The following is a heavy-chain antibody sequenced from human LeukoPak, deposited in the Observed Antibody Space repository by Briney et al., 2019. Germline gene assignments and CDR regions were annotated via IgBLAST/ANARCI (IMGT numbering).Heavy chain of an antibody. CDR3: ASPYSGYDYNFDH. CDR1: GFTFSSYA. Sequence: GGALRLSCSASGFTFSSYAMHWVRQAPGKGLEYVSSISSNGGITYYADSVKGRFTNSRDNSKNTLFLQMSSLRTEDTAVYYCASPYSGYDYNFDHWGQGTLVTVSS. J-gene: IGHJ4*02. V-gene: IGHV3-64D*06. D-gene: IGHD5-12*01. CDR2: ISSNGGIT.